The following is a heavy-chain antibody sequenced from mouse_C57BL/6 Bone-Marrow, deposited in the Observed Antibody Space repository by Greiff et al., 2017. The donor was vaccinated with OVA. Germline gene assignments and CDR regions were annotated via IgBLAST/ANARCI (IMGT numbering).Heavy chain of an antibody. D-gene: IGHD2-2*01. CDR1: GYTFTSYW. J-gene: IGHJ1*03. V-gene: IGHV1-64*01. CDR3: ARYGSYWYFDV. Sequence: QVQLQQPGAELVKPGASVKLSCKASGYTFTSYWMHWVKQRPGQGLEWIGMIHPNSGSTNYNEKFKSKATLTVDKSSSPAYMQLSGLTSDDSAVYYCARYGSYWYFDVWGTGTTVTVSS. CDR2: IHPNSGST.